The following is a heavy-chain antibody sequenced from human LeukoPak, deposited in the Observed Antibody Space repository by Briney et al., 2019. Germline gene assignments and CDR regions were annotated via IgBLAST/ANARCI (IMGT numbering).Heavy chain of an antibody. CDR1: GFTFSSYE. V-gene: IGHV3-15*01. Sequence: GGSLRLSCAASGFTFSSYEMNWVRQAPGKGLEWVGRIKSKTDGGTTDYAAPVKGRFTISRDDSKNTLYLQMNSLKTEDTAVYYCTTAGIAVDPIDYWGQGTLVTVSS. CDR3: TTAGIAVDPIDY. D-gene: IGHD6-19*01. J-gene: IGHJ4*02. CDR2: IKSKTDGGTT.